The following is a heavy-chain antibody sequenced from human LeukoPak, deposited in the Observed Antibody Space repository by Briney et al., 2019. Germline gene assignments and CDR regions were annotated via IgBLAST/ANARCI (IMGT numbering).Heavy chain of an antibody. J-gene: IGHJ5*02. CDR3: ARDLGQYYDTSDNWFDP. D-gene: IGHD3-22*01. V-gene: IGHV3-20*04. CDR2: INWNGGST. CDR1: GFTFDDYG. Sequence: GGSLRLSCAASGFTFDDYGMSWVRRAPGKGLEWVSGINWNGGSTGYADSVKGRFTTSRDNAKNTLNLQMNSLRAEDTAVYYCARDLGQYYDTSDNWFDPWGQGTLVTVSS.